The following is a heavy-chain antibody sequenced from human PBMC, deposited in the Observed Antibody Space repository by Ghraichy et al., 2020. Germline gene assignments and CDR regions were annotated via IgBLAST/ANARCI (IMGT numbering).Heavy chain of an antibody. CDR3: AKDWTSVAGPMNFDY. CDR2: ISGSGDST. D-gene: IGHD6-19*01. V-gene: IGHV3-23*01. Sequence: GGSLRLSCAASGFTFSSYAMSWVRQAPGKGLEWVSVISGSGDSTSYADSVKGRFTISRDNSKNTLYLQMNSLRAEDTAVYYCAKDWTSVAGPMNFDYWGQGTLVTVSS. CDR1: GFTFSSYA. J-gene: IGHJ4*02.